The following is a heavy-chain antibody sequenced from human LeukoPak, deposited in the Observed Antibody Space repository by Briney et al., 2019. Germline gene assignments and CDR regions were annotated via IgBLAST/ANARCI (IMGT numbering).Heavy chain of an antibody. V-gene: IGHV4-34*01. J-gene: IGHJ4*02. CDR2: INHSGST. CDR1: GGSFSGYY. CDR3: ARHARYFYYFDY. Sequence: KPSETLSLTCAVHGGSFSGYYWSWIRQPPGKGLEWIGEINHSGSTNYNPSLKSRVTISVDTSKNQFSLKLSSVTAADTAVYYCARHARYFYYFDYWGQGTLVTVSS. D-gene: IGHD1-14*01.